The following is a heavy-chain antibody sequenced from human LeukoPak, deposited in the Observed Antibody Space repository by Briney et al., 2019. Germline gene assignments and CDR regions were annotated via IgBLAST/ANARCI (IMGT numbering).Heavy chain of an antibody. J-gene: IGHJ3*02. Sequence: GGSLRLSCAASGFTFSSYEMNWVRQAPGMGLEWVSYISSSGSTIYYADSVKGRFTISRDNAKNSLYLQMNSLRAEDTAVYYCARADGDYNGAFDIWGQGTMVTVSS. D-gene: IGHD4-17*01. V-gene: IGHV3-48*03. CDR3: ARADGDYNGAFDI. CDR1: GFTFSSYE. CDR2: ISSSGSTI.